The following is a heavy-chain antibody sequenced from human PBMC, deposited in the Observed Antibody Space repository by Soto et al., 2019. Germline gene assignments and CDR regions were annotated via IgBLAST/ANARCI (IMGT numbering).Heavy chain of an antibody. D-gene: IGHD2-15*01. CDR2: ISGGGGDT. V-gene: IGHV3-23*01. CDR3: AKSLFGGPDI. CDR1: RFTFSTYA. J-gene: IGHJ3*02. Sequence: PGGSLRLPCAASRFTFSTYAMSWVRQAPGKGLEWVSGISGGGGDTSYADSVRGRFTCSRDNSKNTLYLQMNSLRAEDTALYYCAKSLFGGPDIWGQGTMVTVSS.